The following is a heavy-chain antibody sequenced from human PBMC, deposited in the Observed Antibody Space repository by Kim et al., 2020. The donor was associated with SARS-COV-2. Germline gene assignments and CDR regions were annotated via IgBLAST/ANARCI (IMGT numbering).Heavy chain of an antibody. Sequence: SETLSLTCTVSGGSISSGGYYWSWIRQHPGKGLEWIGYIYYSGSTYYNPSLKSRVTISVDTSKNQFSLKLSSVTAADTVVYYCARVRDAEFDYWGQGTLVTVSS. CDR1: GGSISSGGYY. CDR2: IYYSGST. V-gene: IGHV4-31*03. D-gene: IGHD2-8*01. CDR3: ARVRDAEFDY. J-gene: IGHJ4*02.